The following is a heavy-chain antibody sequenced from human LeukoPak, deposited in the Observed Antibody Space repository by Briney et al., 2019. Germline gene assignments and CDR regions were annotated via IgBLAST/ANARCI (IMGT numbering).Heavy chain of an antibody. CDR3: AKDKAPLYSGYDWDLDF. D-gene: IGHD5-12*01. J-gene: IGHJ4*02. V-gene: IGHV3-9*01. CDR1: GFTFHQYA. CDR2: ISWNSASI. Sequence: GGSLRLSCAASGFTFHQYAIHWVRQVPGKGLEWVSGISWNSASIGYADSVKGRFTISRDNAKNSVYLQMNSPRAEDTALYYCAKDKAPLYSGYDWDLDFWGQGTLVTVSS.